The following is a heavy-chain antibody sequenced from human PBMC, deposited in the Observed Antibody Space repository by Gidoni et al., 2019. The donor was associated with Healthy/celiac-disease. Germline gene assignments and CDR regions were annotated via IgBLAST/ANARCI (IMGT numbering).Heavy chain of an antibody. D-gene: IGHD2-15*01. J-gene: IGHJ6*02. Sequence: QVQLVQSGAEVKKPGASVTVSCKASGYTFTSYDINWVRQATGQGLEWMGWMNPNSGNTGYAQKFQGRVTMTRNTSISTAYMELSSLRSEDTAVYYCARAVVVVAATPKGYYGMDVWGQGTTVTVSS. V-gene: IGHV1-8*01. CDR2: MNPNSGNT. CDR1: GYTFTSYD. CDR3: ARAVVVVAATPKGYYGMDV.